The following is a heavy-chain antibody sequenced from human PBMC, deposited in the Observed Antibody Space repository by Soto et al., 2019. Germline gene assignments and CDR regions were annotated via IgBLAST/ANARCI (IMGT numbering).Heavy chain of an antibody. CDR1: GFTFSSYA. CDR2: ISGSGGST. CDR3: AKDYYDSFPQKYYFDY. J-gene: IGHJ4*02. V-gene: IGHV3-23*01. D-gene: IGHD3-22*01. Sequence: GGSLRLSCAASGFTFSSYAMSWVRQAPGKGLEWVSAISGSGGSTYYADSVKGRFTISRDNSKNTLYLQMNSLRAEDTAVYYCAKDYYDSFPQKYYFDYWGQGTLVTVSS.